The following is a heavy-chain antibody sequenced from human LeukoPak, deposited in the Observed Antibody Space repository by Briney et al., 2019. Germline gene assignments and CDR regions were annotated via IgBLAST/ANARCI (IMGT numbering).Heavy chain of an antibody. J-gene: IGHJ5*02. D-gene: IGHD7-27*01. CDR1: GYTFTSYD. Sequence: ASVTVSCKASGYTFTSYDINWVRQATGQGLEWMGWMNPNSGNTGYAQKFQGRVTMTRNTSISTAYMELSSLRSEDTAVYYCARGLVWGIPNWFDPWGQGTLVTVSS. CDR3: ARGLVWGIPNWFDP. V-gene: IGHV1-8*01. CDR2: MNPNSGNT.